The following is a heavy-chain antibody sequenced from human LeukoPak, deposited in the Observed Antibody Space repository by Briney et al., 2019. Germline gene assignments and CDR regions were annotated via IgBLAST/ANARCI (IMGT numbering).Heavy chain of an antibody. CDR2: ISGSGGSI. CDR3: AKVVHIVVVNDAFDI. CDR1: GFPFSSYA. J-gene: IGHJ3*02. D-gene: IGHD2-21*01. V-gene: IGHV3-23*01. Sequence: PGGSLRLSCAASGFPFSSYAMSWVRQAPGQGLEWVSAISGSGGSIYYADSVKGRFTMSRDNSKNTLYLQMNSLRSEDTAVYYCAKVVHIVVVNDAFDIWGQGTMVTVSS.